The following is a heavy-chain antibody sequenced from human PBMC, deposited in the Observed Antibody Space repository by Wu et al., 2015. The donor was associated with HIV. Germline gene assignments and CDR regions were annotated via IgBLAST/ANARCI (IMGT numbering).Heavy chain of an antibody. CDR3: ARVSCSSTSCYFSRDAFDI. Sequence: QVQLVQSGAEVKKPGASVKVSCKASGYTFTGYYMHWVRQAPGQGLEWMGWINPNSGGTNYAQKFQGRVTMTRDTSISTAYMELSRLRSDDTAVYYCARVSCSSTSCYFSRDAFDIWGQGTMVTVSS. V-gene: IGHV1-2*02. J-gene: IGHJ3*02. CDR2: INPNSGGT. D-gene: IGHD2-2*01. CDR1: GYTFTGYY.